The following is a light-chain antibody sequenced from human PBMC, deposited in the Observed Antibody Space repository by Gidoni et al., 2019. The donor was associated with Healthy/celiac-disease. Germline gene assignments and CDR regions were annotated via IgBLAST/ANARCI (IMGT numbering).Light chain of an antibody. CDR1: QSVSSY. CDR2: DAS. Sequence: EIVLTQSPDTLSLSPGERATLSCRASQSVSSYLAWYQQKPGQAPRLLIYDASNRATGIPARFSGIGSGTDFTLTISSLEPEDFAVYYCQQRSNWPPTVTFXQXTRLEIK. CDR3: QQRSNWPPTVT. V-gene: IGKV3-11*01. J-gene: IGKJ5*01.